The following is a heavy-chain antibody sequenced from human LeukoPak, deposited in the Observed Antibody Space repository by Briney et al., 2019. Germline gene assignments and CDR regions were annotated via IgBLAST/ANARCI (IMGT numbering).Heavy chain of an antibody. CDR1: GGSFSGYD. J-gene: IGHJ6*03. D-gene: IGHD1-1*01. CDR3: ARGLGWKVTPMGLFYMDV. Sequence: SETLSLTCGVDGGSFSGYDWTWVRQPPGKGLEWIGQINYGGDTNYNPSLKSRVTISVDRSKNQFSLKVTSVTAADTAVYYCARGLGWKVTPMGLFYMDVWGEGATVTVSS. V-gene: IGHV4-34*01. CDR2: INYGGDT.